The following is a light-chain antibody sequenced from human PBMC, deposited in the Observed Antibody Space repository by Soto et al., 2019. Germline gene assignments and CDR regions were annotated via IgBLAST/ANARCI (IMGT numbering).Light chain of an antibody. Sequence: DVVMTQSPLSLPVTLGQPASISCRSSQSLVHSDGNTYLNWFQQRPGQTPRRLINTVTNRDSGVQDRFSGSGSCTVCRLKINRVDAEDFGVYYCMQGIHCPLTFGQGTKVEIK. V-gene: IGKV2-30*02. J-gene: IGKJ1*01. CDR2: TVT. CDR3: MQGIHCPLT. CDR1: QSLVHSDGNTY.